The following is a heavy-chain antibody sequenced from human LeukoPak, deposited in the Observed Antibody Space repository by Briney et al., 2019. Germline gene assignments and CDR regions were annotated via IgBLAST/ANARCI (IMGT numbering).Heavy chain of an antibody. CDR2: MNQDGSEK. CDR1: GFTFSSYW. V-gene: IGHV3-7*04. D-gene: IGHD3-22*01. CDR3: ARESENSGFGAFDI. Sequence: GGSLRLSCKASGFTFSSYWMSWVRQAPGKGLEWVANMNQDGSEKYYVDSVKGRFTISRDNAKNSLYLQMNSLRAEDTAVYYCARESENSGFGAFDIWGQGTMVTVSS. J-gene: IGHJ3*02.